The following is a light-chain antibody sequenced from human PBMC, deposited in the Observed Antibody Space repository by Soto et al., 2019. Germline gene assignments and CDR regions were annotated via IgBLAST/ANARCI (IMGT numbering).Light chain of an antibody. CDR1: STDFVSYNR. CDR3: SSYTTSSTPSYV. V-gene: IGLV2-18*02. Sequence: QSALTQPPSVSGSPGQSVTISCTGTSTDFVSYNRVSWYQQPPGTAPKLMIYEVSKRPSGVPDRFSGSKSGNTASLTISGLQAADEADYYCSSYTTSSTPSYVFGTGTKLTVL. J-gene: IGLJ1*01. CDR2: EVS.